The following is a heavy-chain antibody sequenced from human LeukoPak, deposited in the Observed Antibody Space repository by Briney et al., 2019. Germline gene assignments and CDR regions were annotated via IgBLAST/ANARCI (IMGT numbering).Heavy chain of an antibody. D-gene: IGHD1-26*01. J-gene: IGHJ4*02. CDR3: ARHRAVGGYVGFIDY. CDR1: GYTFTTYY. V-gene: IGHV1-46*01. Sequence: ASVKVSCKASGYTFTTYYMHSGRQAPGQGLEWMGVINPSGGSTSYAQKFQGRVTVTRDTTTSTVYMELSSLRSEDTAVYYCARHRAVGGYVGFIDYWGQGTLVTVSS. CDR2: INPSGGST.